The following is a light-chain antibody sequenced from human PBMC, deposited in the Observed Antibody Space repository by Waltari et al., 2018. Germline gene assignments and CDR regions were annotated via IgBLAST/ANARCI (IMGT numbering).Light chain of an antibody. J-gene: IGLJ3*02. Sequence: QSALTQPASVSGSPGQSITISCTGTTSALGGYNYVSWYQQHPGKAPKLILYDVTSRPSGVSNRFSGSKSSNTASLTISGLQPEDEADYYCCSFTSSSTWVFGGGTKLTVL. CDR3: CSFTSSSTWV. CDR1: TSALGGYNY. CDR2: DVT. V-gene: IGLV2-14*03.